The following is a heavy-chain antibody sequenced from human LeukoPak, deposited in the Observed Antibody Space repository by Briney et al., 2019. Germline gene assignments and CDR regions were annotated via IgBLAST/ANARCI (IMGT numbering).Heavy chain of an antibody. D-gene: IGHD1-26*01. CDR1: GFTFYNHA. J-gene: IGHJ4*02. CDR2: ISGRGSNR. Sequence: PGGSLRLSCAASGFTFYNHAMTWVRQAPGEGLEWISSISGRGSNRHYADSVQGRFTISRDNSNNTVYLQMTSLRSDDTAVYYCVRSGRGTYYYFDYWGQGTLVTVYS. CDR3: VRSGRGTYYYFDY. V-gene: IGHV3-23*01.